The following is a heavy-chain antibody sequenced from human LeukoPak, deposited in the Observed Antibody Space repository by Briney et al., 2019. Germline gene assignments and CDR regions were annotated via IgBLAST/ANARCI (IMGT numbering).Heavy chain of an antibody. D-gene: IGHD5-12*01. CDR1: GFTFDDYG. V-gene: IGHV3-20*04. J-gene: IGHJ4*02. Sequence: PGGSLRLSCAASGFTFDDYGMSWVRQAPGKGLEWVSGINWNGGNTGYADSVKGRFTISRDNAKNSLYLQMNSLRAEDSSLYFCARELSSGNEIFDYWGQGTLVTVSS. CDR2: INWNGGNT. CDR3: ARELSSGNEIFDY.